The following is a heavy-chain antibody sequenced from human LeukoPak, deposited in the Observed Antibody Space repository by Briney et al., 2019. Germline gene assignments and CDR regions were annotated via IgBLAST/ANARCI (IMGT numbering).Heavy chain of an antibody. CDR3: AKDRSRYCTDDVCYPFDY. CDR1: GFTFDDYT. J-gene: IGHJ4*02. D-gene: IGHD2-8*01. Sequence: PGGSLRLSCAASGFTFDDYTMHWVRQAPGKGLEWVSLISWDGGSTYYADSAKGRFTISRDNSKNTLYLQMSSLRADDTAIYYCAKDRSRYCTDDVCYPFDYWGQGTLVTVSS. CDR2: ISWDGGST. V-gene: IGHV3-43*01.